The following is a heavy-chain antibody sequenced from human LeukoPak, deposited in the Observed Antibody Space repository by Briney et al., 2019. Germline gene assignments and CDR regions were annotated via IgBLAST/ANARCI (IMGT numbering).Heavy chain of an antibody. CDR3: ARSRGYYDSSGYYTD. Sequence: ASVTVSCKASGYTFTGYYMHWVRQAPGQGLEWMGWINPNSGGTNYAQKFQGRVTMTRDTSISTAYMELSRLRSDDTAVYYCARSRGYYDSSGYYTDWGQGTLVTVSS. CDR1: GYTFTGYY. J-gene: IGHJ4*02. V-gene: IGHV1-2*02. D-gene: IGHD3-22*01. CDR2: INPNSGGT.